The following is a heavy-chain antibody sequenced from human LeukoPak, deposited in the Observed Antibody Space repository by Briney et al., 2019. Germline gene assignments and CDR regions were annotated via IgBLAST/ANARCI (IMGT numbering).Heavy chain of an antibody. J-gene: IGHJ4*02. D-gene: IGHD6-19*01. CDR1: GGSISSYY. V-gene: IGHV4-59*01. Sequence: SETLSLTCTVSGGSISSYYWSWIRQPPGKGLEWIGYIYYSGSTNYNPSLKSRVTISVDTSKNQFSLKLSSVTAADTAVYYCAGHRGPEAGGGWALPFDYWGQGTLVTVSS. CDR3: AGHRGPEAGGGWALPFDY. CDR2: IYYSGST.